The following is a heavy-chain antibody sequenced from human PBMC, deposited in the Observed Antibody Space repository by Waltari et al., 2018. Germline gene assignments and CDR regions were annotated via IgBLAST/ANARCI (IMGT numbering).Heavy chain of an antibody. Sequence: QVQLVQSGAEVKKPGASVKVSCKASGYTFTGYYMHWVRHAPGQGLEWMGRINPNSGGTNYAQKFQGRVTMTRDTSISTAYMELSRLRSDDTAVYYCARDPEEYGDFGWFDPWGQGTLVTVSS. J-gene: IGHJ5*02. CDR2: INPNSGGT. CDR3: ARDPEEYGDFGWFDP. D-gene: IGHD4-17*01. V-gene: IGHV1-2*06. CDR1: GYTFTGYY.